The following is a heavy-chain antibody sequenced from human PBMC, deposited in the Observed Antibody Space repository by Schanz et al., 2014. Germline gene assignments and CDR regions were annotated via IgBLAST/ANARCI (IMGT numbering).Heavy chain of an antibody. CDR3: ARDGDFDY. CDR2: IWYDGSNK. CDR1: GFTFSSYG. J-gene: IGHJ4*02. V-gene: IGHV3-33*01. Sequence: QVQLVESGGGVVQPGRSLRLSCAASGFTFSSYGMHWVRQAPGKGLEWVAIIWYDGSNKYYADSVKGRFTISRDISKNTLFLQMSSLRAEDTAVYYCARDGDFDYWGQGTLVTVSS.